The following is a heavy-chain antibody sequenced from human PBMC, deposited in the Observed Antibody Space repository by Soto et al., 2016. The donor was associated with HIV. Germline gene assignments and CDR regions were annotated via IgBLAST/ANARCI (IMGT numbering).Heavy chain of an antibody. CDR2: MNPNSGNT. CDR1: GYIFTSYD. Sequence: QVQLVQSGAEVKKPGASVKVSCKASGYIFTSYDINWVRQATGQGLEWMGWMNPNSGNTGYAQKFQGRVTITRNTSINTAYMELSSLRSEDTAVYYCARGRYLHLLWFGDPKFDYWGQGTLVSVSS. CDR3: ARGRYLHLLWFGDPKFDY. D-gene: IGHD3-10*01. V-gene: IGHV1-8*01. J-gene: IGHJ4*02.